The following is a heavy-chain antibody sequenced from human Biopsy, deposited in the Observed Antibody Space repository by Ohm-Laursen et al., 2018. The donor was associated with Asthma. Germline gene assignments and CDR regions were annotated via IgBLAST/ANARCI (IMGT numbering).Heavy chain of an antibody. Sequence: SLRLSCSASGFSFSNFAIHWVRQAPGKGLEWVAVIWYDGSNKYYADSVKGRFTISRDNSKNTLYLQMNSLRAEDTAVYYCARIGPEWELPGREYSLHHWGEGTLVTVSS. CDR2: IWYDGSNK. CDR1: GFSFSNFA. J-gene: IGHJ1*01. D-gene: IGHD1-26*01. V-gene: IGHV3-33*08. CDR3: ARIGPEWELPGREYSLHH.